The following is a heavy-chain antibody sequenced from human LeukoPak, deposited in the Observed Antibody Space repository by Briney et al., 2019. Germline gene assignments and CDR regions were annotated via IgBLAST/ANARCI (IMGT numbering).Heavy chain of an antibody. CDR1: GFTFSSYW. D-gene: IGHD6-6*01. V-gene: IGHV3-23*01. CDR2: ISGSGGST. J-gene: IGHJ4*02. Sequence: GGSLRLSCAASGFTFSSYWMHWVRQAPGKGLEWVSAISGSGGSTYYADSVKGQFTISRDNSKNTLYLQMNSLRAEDTAVYYCAKGPSSSSLDYWGQGTLVTVSS. CDR3: AKGPSSSSLDY.